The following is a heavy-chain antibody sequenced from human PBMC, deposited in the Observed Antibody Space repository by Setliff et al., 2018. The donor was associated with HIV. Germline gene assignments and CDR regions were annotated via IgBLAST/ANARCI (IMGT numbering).Heavy chain of an antibody. Sequence: PSETLSLTCAVYGGSFSGYYWSWIRQPPGKGLEWIGEINHSGSTNYNPSLKSRVTISIDTSKNQFSLKVSSVTAADTALYYCARGLPGTYRYSYYCYYMDVWDKGTTVTVSS. CDR3: ARGLPGTYRYSYYCYYMDV. D-gene: IGHD3-16*02. CDR1: GGSFSGYY. CDR2: INHSGST. V-gene: IGHV4-34*01. J-gene: IGHJ6*03.